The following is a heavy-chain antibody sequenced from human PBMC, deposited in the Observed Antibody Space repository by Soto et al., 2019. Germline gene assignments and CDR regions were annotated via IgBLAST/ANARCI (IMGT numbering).Heavy chain of an antibody. J-gene: IGHJ4*02. CDR2: IKSKTDGGTT. D-gene: IGHD3-3*01. V-gene: IGHV3-15*01. CDR3: TTDVVAPITIFGVVIIPSLDY. CDR1: GFTFSNAW. Sequence: GGSLRLSCAASGFTFSNAWMSWVRQAPGKGLEWVGRIKSKTDGGTTDYAAPVKGRFTISRDDSKNTLYLQMNSLKTEDTAVYYCTTDVVAPITIFGVVIIPSLDYWGQGTLVTVSS.